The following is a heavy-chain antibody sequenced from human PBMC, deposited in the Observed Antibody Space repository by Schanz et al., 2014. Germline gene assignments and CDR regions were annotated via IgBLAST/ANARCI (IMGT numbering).Heavy chain of an antibody. Sequence: EVHLLESGGGLVEPGGSLRLSCATSGFSLDIFAVSWVRQASGKGLEWVSVISASGGDTYYADSVKDRFTIPRDNSKNTLYLQMNSLRPEDTAVYFCAKIERNEDWGQGTLVTVSS. CDR2: ISASGGDT. CDR1: GFSLDIFA. J-gene: IGHJ4*02. D-gene: IGHD1-1*01. V-gene: IGHV3-23*01. CDR3: AKIERNED.